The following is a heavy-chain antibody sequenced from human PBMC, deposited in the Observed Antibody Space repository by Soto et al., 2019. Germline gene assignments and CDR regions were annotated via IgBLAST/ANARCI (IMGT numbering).Heavy chain of an antibody. CDR3: ARAFFGGYYYDSSGPLAFGI. V-gene: IGHV4-4*02. Sequence: SETLSLTCAVSGGSISSSNWWSWVRQPPGKGLDWIGEIYHSGSTNYNPSLKSRVTISVDKSKNQFSLKLSSVTAADTAVYYCARAFFGGYYYDSSGPLAFGIWGQGTMVTVSS. J-gene: IGHJ3*02. CDR2: IYHSGST. CDR1: GGSISSSNW. D-gene: IGHD3-22*01.